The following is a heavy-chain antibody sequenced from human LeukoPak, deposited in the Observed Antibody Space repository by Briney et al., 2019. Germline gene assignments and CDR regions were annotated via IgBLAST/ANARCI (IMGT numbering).Heavy chain of an antibody. J-gene: IGHJ4*02. D-gene: IGHD3-22*01. CDR1: GGSISSYY. CDR2: IYYRGST. Sequence: PSETLSLTCTVSGGSISSYYWSWIRQPPGKGLEWIGYIYYRGSTNYNPSLKSRVTISVDTSKNQFSLKLSSVTAADTAVYYCARGDSGSYYDSSGSISYYFDYWGQGTLVTVSS. V-gene: IGHV4-59*01. CDR3: ARGDSGSYYDSSGSISYYFDY.